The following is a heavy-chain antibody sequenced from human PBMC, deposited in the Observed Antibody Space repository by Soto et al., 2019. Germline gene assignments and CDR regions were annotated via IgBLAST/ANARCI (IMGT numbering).Heavy chain of an antibody. CDR2: IRSSRYVATT. CDR3: TIAPLRCSGGSCYSADA. V-gene: IGHV3-49*04. Sequence: PGGSLRLSCTTSGVTIRDHGMSWVRQGPGKGLDWVGFIRSSRYVATTEYAASVKGRFFISRYDSNSIASLQTHNLETEDTAVYYCTIAPLRCSGGSCYSADAWGQGTLVTVSS. CDR1: GVTIRDHG. D-gene: IGHD2-15*01. J-gene: IGHJ5*02.